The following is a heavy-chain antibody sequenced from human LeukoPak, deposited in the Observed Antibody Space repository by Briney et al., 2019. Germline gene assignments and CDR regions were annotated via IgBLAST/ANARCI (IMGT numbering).Heavy chain of an antibody. CDR1: GGSINSSTYY. CDR3: ARAEPPLAGGAYDY. Sequence: SETLSLTCTVSGGSINSSTYYWGWIRQPPGKGLEWIGTIYYSGSTYYNPSLKSRVTISVDTSKNQFSLKLSSVTAADTAVYYCARAEPPLAGGAYDYWGQGTLVTVSS. V-gene: IGHV4-39*07. D-gene: IGHD1-14*01. CDR2: IYYSGST. J-gene: IGHJ4*02.